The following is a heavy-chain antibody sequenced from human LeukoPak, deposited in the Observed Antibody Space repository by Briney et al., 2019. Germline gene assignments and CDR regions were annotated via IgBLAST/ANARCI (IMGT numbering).Heavy chain of an antibody. CDR2: IIPSGGST. CDR3: ARDGWLNSGSYYFDY. J-gene: IGHJ4*02. V-gene: IGHV1-46*01. D-gene: IGHD1-26*01. Sequence: ASVKVSCKASGYTFTNYYIHWVRLAPGQGLEWMGIIIPSGGSTSYAQKFQGRVTVTRDTSTSTVYMELSSLRSEDTAVYYCARDGWLNSGSYYFDYWGQGTLVTVSS. CDR1: GYTFTNYY.